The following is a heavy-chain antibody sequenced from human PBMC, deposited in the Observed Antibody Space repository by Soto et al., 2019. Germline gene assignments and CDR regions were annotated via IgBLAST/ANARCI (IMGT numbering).Heavy chain of an antibody. CDR2: TYYRSKWYY. V-gene: IGHV6-1*01. J-gene: IGHJ5*01. D-gene: IGHD1-26*01. CDR3: ARGEQYSGRIFDY. CDR1: GDSVSSNSAG. Sequence: PSQTLSLTCAISGDSVSSNSAGCSLVRQSPSRGLEWLGRTYYRSKWYYEYAVSVRGRITINPDTSKNQYSLQLNSVTPEDTAVYFCARGEQYSGRIFDYWGQGTLVTVSS.